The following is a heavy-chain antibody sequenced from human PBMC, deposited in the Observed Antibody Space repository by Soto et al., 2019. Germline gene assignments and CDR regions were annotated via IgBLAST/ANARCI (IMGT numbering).Heavy chain of an antibody. CDR1: WSAFRRND. CDR3: ARMATSGTLNWFDP. Sequence: GSVKVSCRDSWSAFRRNDLIYLRQATGQGLEWMGWMNPNSGNGGYAQKFQGRVTMTRDTSTSTAYMELSSLTSDDTAIYYCARMATSGTLNWFDPWGQGTLVNGSS. V-gene: IGHV1-8*01. CDR2: MNPNSGNG. J-gene: IGHJ5*02.